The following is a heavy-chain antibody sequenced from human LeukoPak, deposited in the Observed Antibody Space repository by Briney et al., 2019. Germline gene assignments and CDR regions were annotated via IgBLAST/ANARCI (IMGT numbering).Heavy chain of an antibody. D-gene: IGHD6-6*01. V-gene: IGHV3-23*01. Sequence: GGSLRLSCAAFGSTFSGYALTWVRQAPGKGLEWVSTITGSGDASYYADSVKGRFTISRDNSQNMLFLQMNSLRAEDTARYYCAKDLAIAARPVFDSWGRGTLVTVSS. CDR3: AKDLAIAARPVFDS. J-gene: IGHJ4*02. CDR1: GSTFSGYA. CDR2: ITGSGDAS.